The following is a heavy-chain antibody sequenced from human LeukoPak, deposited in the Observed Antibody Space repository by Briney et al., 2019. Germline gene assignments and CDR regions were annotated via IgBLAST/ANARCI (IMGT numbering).Heavy chain of an antibody. D-gene: IGHD5-18*01. CDR2: INPSGGST. J-gene: IGHJ6*02. Sequence: ASVKVSCKASGYTFTSYYMHWVRQAPGQGLEWMGIINPSGGSTSYAQKFQGRVTMTRDTSTSTVYMELSSLRSEDTAVYYCARTDTAMGPYYYYYYGMDVWGQGTTVTVSS. CDR3: ARTDTAMGPYYYYYYGMDV. CDR1: GYTFTSYY. V-gene: IGHV1-46*01.